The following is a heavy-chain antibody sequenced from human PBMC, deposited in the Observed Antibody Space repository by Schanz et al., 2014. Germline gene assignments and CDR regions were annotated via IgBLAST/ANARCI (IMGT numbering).Heavy chain of an antibody. J-gene: IGHJ4*02. Sequence: EVQLVESGGGLVQPGGSLRLSCAASGFTFSDYYMSWIRQAPGKGLEWVANINQDGSEKYYVDSVKGRFTISRDNAENTLYLQMNSLRVEDTAVYYCAMGGYQLHHWGQGTLVTVSS. CDR3: AMGGYQLHH. V-gene: IGHV3-7*01. D-gene: IGHD1-7*01. CDR1: GFTFSDYY. CDR2: INQDGSEK.